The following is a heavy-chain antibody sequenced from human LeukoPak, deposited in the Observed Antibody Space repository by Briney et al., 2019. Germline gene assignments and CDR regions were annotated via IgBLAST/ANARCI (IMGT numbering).Heavy chain of an antibody. D-gene: IGHD3-9*01. CDR2: IAFDGSNK. J-gene: IGHJ5*02. Sequence: GTSLRLSCKASRFNFGRFGMHWVRQAPGKGLEWVALIAFDGSNKYYADSVKGRFTISRDNSKNTLYLQMNSLRAEDTAVYYCAREGPPYYDILTATGWFDPWGQGTLVTVSS. CDR3: AREGPPYYDILTATGWFDP. CDR1: RFNFGRFG. V-gene: IGHV3-30*03.